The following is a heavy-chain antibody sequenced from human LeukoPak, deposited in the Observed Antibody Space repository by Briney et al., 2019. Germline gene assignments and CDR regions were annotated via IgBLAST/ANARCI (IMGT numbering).Heavy chain of an antibody. D-gene: IGHD3-10*01. J-gene: IGHJ6*02. CDR3: ARIGGPGYYYYGMDV. CDR1: GFTFSSYA. V-gene: IGHV3-48*02. Sequence: GGSLRLSCAASGFTFSSYAMNWVRQAPGKGLEWISFITSSSSTKYYTDSVKGRFTISRDNAKNSLYLQVNSLRDEDTAVYYCARIGGPGYYYYGMDVWGQGTTVTVSS. CDR2: ITSSSSTK.